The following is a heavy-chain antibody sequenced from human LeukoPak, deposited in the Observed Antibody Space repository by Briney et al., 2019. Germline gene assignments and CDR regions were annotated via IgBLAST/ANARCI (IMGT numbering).Heavy chain of an antibody. Sequence: PGGSLRLSCAASGFTFSSYAMSWVRQAPGKGLEWVSAISGSGGSTYYADSVKGRFTISRDNSKNTLYLQMNSLRAEDTAVYYCAKDRDSSGYYPRSYYAMDVWGQGTTVTVSS. V-gene: IGHV3-23*01. CDR3: AKDRDSSGYYPRSYYAMDV. J-gene: IGHJ6*02. CDR1: GFTFSSYA. D-gene: IGHD3-22*01. CDR2: ISGSGGST.